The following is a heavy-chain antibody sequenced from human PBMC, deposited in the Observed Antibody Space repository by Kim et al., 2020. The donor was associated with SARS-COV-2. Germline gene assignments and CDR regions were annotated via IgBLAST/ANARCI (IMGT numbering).Heavy chain of an antibody. J-gene: IGHJ4*02. V-gene: IGHV4-61*01. Sequence: SETLSLTCTVSGGSVSSGSYYWSWIRQPPGKGLEWIGYIYYSGSTNYNPSLKSRVTISVDTSKNQFSLKLSSVTAADTAVYYCARATRTKPWFGELSADPIHIWGQGTLVSVST. CDR1: GGSVSSGSYY. D-gene: IGHD3-10*01. CDR2: IYYSGST. CDR3: ARATRTKPWFGELSADPIHI.